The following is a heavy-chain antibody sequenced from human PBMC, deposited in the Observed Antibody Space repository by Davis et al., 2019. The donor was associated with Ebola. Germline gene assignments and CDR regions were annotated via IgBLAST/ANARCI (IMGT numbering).Heavy chain of an antibody. J-gene: IGHJ4*02. D-gene: IGHD3-10*01. CDR2: IYPGSSDT. CDR1: GYSFTSYW. CDR3: VRRANYYGSGSPDY. Sequence: GESLKISCKGSGYSFTSYWIGWVRQMPGKGLEWMGIIYPGSSDTRYSPSFQGQVTISADKSISTAYLQWSSLKASDTAMYYCVRRANYYGSGSPDYWGQGTLVTVSS. V-gene: IGHV5-51*01.